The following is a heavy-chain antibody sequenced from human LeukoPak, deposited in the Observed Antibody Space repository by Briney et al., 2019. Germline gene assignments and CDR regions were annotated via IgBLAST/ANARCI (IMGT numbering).Heavy chain of an antibody. CDR2: ISVNVSST. V-gene: IGHV3-23*01. CDR1: GFTFSNYG. CDR3: ARIGYSYGPLGYYYYMDV. Sequence: GGSLRLSCAASGFTFSNYGMTWVRQAPGKGLEWVSTISVNVSSTYYAGSVKGRFTISRDSSKNTLFLQMNSLRAEDTAVYYCARIGYSYGPLGYYYYMDVWGKGTTVTISS. J-gene: IGHJ6*03. D-gene: IGHD5-18*01.